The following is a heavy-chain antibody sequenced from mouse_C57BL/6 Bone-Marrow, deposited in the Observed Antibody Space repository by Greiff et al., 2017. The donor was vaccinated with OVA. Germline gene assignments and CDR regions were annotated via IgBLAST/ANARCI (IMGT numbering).Heavy chain of an antibody. D-gene: IGHD2-5*01. CDR3: ARGDSNYLWYFDV. V-gene: IGHV1-53*01. CDR1: GYTFTSSW. Sequence: QVQLQQPGTELVKPGASVKLSCKASGYTFTSSWMHWVKQRPGQGLEWIGNINPSNGGTNYNEKFKSKATLTVDKSSSTAYMQLSSLTSEDSAVYYWARGDSNYLWYFDVWGTGTTVTVSS. J-gene: IGHJ1*03. CDR2: INPSNGGT.